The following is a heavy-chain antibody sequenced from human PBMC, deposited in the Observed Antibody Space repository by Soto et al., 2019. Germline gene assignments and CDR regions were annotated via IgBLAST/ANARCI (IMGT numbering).Heavy chain of an antibody. CDR1: GFTSRGYS. D-gene: IGHD3-22*01. CDR2: ISSSSGYI. CDR3: ARGLGYYDSNDAFDI. V-gene: IGHV3-21*01. Sequence: EVQLVESGGGLVKPGGSLRLSWQPPGFTSRGYSMTWVHQLPGKGLGWVSSISSSSGYIYYADSVKGRFTISRDNAKNSLYLQMNSLRAEDTAVYYCARGLGYYDSNDAFDIWGQGTMVTVSS. J-gene: IGHJ3*02.